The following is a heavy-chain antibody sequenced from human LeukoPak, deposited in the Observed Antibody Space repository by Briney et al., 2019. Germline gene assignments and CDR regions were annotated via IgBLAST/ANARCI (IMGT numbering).Heavy chain of an antibody. D-gene: IGHD3-22*01. V-gene: IGHV4-59*01. Sequence: PSETLSLTCTVSGGSISSYYWSWMRQPPGKGLEWIGYVYDSGSTNYNPSLKSRVTISVDTSKNQFSLKLKSVTAADTAVYYCAGARSVGPATFTTYDSTVFYFDHWSQGALVTVSS. CDR1: GGSISSYY. J-gene: IGHJ4*02. CDR3: AGARSVGPATFTTYDSTVFYFDH. CDR2: VYDSGST.